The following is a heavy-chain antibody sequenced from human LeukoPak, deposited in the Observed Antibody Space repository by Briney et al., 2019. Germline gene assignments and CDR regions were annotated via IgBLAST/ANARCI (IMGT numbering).Heavy chain of an antibody. CDR1: GGSISISNW. V-gene: IGHV4-4*02. J-gene: IGHJ3*02. CDR3: ASSYGDYLAFDI. CDR2: IYHSGST. Sequence: PSGTLSLTCAVSGGSISISNWWSSVRHPPGQGLEWIGEIYHSGSTNYNPSLKSRVTISVDKSKNQFSLKLSSVTAADTAVYYCASSYGDYLAFDIWGQGTMVTVSS. D-gene: IGHD4-17*01.